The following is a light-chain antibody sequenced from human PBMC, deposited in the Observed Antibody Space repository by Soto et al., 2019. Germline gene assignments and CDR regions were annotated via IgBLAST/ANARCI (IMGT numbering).Light chain of an antibody. CDR2: GAS. V-gene: IGKV3-15*01. Sequence: EIGMTQSPATLSVSPGEGATLSCRASQSVSHNLAWYQQKPGQAPRLLIYGASTRATGSPTRFSGSGSGTEFTLTISSLQSEDFAVYYCEQYNSWPPLYTFGQGTKLEIK. J-gene: IGKJ2*01. CDR3: EQYNSWPPLYT. CDR1: QSVSHN.